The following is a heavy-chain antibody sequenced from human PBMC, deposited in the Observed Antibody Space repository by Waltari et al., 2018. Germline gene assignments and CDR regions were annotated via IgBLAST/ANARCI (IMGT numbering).Heavy chain of an antibody. J-gene: IGHJ4*02. Sequence: QVQLVESGGGVVQPGGSLRLSCVVSGLSFSSDTMHRVRQAPGKGLEWVALILYDGSDAYYADSLKGRFTVSRDNSKNTLYLQMNTLRPEDTGVFYCASSLDFWGQGTLVTVSS. CDR3: ASSLDF. V-gene: IGHV3-30*14. CDR2: ILYDGSDA. CDR1: GLSFSSDT.